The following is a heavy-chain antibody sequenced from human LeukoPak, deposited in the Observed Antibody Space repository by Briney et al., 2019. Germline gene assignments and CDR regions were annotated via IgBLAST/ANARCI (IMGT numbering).Heavy chain of an antibody. CDR3: ARDGFRYTSSSGRYYYYGMDV. CDR1: GFTFSSYE. V-gene: IGHV3-48*03. CDR2: ISSSGSTI. Sequence: GGSLRLSCAASGFTFSSYEMNWVRQAPGKGLEWVSYISSSGSTIYYADSVKGRFTISRDNAKNSLYLQMNSLRAEDTAVYYCARDGFRYTSSSGRYYYYGMDVWGQGTTVTVSS. D-gene: IGHD6-6*01. J-gene: IGHJ6*02.